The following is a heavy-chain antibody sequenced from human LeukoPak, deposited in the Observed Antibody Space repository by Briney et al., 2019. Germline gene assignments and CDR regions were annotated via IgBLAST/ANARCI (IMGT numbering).Heavy chain of an antibody. V-gene: IGHV3-23*01. CDR2: ISGSGGST. D-gene: IGHD1-20*01. CDR3: AEALTGTNAFDI. J-gene: IGHJ3*02. CDR1: GFTFSSYA. Sequence: PGGSLRLSCAASGFTFSSYAMSWVRQAPGKGLEWVSAISGSGGSTYYADSVKGRFTISRDNSKNTLYLQMNSLRAEDTAVYYCAEALTGTNAFDIWGQGTMVTVSS.